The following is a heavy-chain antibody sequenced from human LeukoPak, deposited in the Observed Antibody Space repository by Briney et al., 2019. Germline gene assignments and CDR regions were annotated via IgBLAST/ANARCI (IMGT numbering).Heavy chain of an antibody. CDR1: GFSFSSNW. V-gene: IGHV3-7*01. J-gene: IGHJ5*02. D-gene: IGHD1-1*01. CDR3: ARLGLEVGGPNWFDP. CDR2: IKRDGSQK. Sequence: GGSLRLSCAAPGFSFSSNWMGWVRQAPGKGLEWVAHIKRDGSQKYYLDSVKGRFTISRDNAKNSLYLQMNSLRVEDTAVYYCARLGLEVGGPNWFDPWGQGTLVTVSS.